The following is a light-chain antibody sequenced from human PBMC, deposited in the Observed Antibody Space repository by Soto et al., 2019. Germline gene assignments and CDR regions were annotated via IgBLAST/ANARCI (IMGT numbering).Light chain of an antibody. J-gene: IGKJ4*01. Sequence: DIQMTQSPSSLSASVGDRVTITCQASQDIKNYLNWYQQKPGKAPKLLIYDASNLETGVPSRFSGSGSGTDFTVTISSLQPEDVAAYYCQQYDQLPLTFGGGTK. CDR1: QDIKNY. V-gene: IGKV1-33*01. CDR3: QQYDQLPLT. CDR2: DAS.